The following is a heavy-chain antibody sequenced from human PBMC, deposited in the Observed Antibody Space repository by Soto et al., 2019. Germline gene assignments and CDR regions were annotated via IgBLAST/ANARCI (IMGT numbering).Heavy chain of an antibody. CDR2: ITSSGDTI. J-gene: IGHJ3*02. CDR1: GFTFSNYE. V-gene: IGHV3-48*03. CDR3: AREILHTGDAFDI. D-gene: IGHD1-26*01. Sequence: EVQVVESGGGLEQPGGTLRLSCAASGFTFSNYEMNWLRQAPGKGLEWVSYITSSGDTIYYADSVKGRFTASRDNANNSLYLQMPSLRADDTAVYYWAREILHTGDAFDIWGSGKMVTVS.